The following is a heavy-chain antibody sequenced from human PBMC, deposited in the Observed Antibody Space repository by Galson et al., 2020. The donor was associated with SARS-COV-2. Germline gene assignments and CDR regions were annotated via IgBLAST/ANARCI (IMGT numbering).Heavy chain of an antibody. D-gene: IGHD7-27*01. CDR3: ARGDMGNDYFDY. Sequence: ALHGESLKISCAASGFTSSSYWMHWVRQAPGKGLVWVSRIYSEGSSTSYADSVKGRFTVSGDNAKNTLYLQMNSLRAEDTAVYYCARGDMGNDYFDYWGQGTLVSAAS. CDR2: IYSEGSST. J-gene: IGHJ4*02. V-gene: IGHV3-74*01. CDR1: GFTSSSYW.